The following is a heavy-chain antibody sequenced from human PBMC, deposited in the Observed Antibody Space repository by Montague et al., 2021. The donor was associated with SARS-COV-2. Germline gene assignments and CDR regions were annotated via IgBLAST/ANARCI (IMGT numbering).Heavy chain of an antibody. V-gene: IGHV4-39*01. CDR1: GGSINNTSYY. CDR2: IFYRGNT. D-gene: IGHD6-19*01. Sequence: SEILSLTCTVSGGSINNTSYYWGWIRQPPGKGPEWIGSIFYRGNTHYNASLKSRVTVSVDTSKNQFSLNLTSVTAADTALYYCARLTTSGSIAWGQGTLVTVSS. J-gene: IGHJ5*02. CDR3: ARLTTSGSIA.